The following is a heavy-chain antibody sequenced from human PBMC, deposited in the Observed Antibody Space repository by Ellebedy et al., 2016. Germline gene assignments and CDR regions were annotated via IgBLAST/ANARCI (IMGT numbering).Heavy chain of an antibody. CDR2: LSEVSSYI. J-gene: IGHJ4*02. Sequence: GESLKISXAASGFRFSDHFMTWIRQAPGKGLEWVSDLSEVSSYIRYADSVKGRFTISRDNAKNSLYLQMTNLRAEDTAVYYCAGSLLLLGATGFFDAWGQGTLVTVSS. CDR3: AGSLLLLGATGFFDA. CDR1: GFRFSDHF. V-gene: IGHV3-11*03. D-gene: IGHD1-26*01.